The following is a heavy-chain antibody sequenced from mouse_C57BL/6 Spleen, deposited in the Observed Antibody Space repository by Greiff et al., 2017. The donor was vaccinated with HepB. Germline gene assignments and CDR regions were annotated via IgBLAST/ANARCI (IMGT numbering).Heavy chain of an antibody. Sequence: EVKLQESGGGLVQPGGSMKLSCAASGFTFSDAWMDWVRQSPEKGLEWVAEIRNKANNHATYYAESVKGRFTISRDDSKSSVYLQMNSLRAEDTGIYYCTRPHYDYDGWFAYWGQGTLVTVSA. CDR3: TRPHYDYDGWFAY. V-gene: IGHV6-6*01. J-gene: IGHJ3*01. D-gene: IGHD2-4*01. CDR2: IRNKANNHAT. CDR1: GFTFSDAW.